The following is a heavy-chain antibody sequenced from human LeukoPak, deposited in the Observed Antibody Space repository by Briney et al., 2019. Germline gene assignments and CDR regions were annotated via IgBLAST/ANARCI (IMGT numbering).Heavy chain of an antibody. CDR3: ASSGVYYDSSGYYLY. V-gene: IGHV1-18*01. J-gene: IGHJ4*02. CDR2: ISVYNGNT. Sequence: ASVKVSCKASGYTFTSYGISWVRQAPGQGLEWMGWISVYNGNTNYAQKLQGSVTMTTDTSTSTAYMELRSLRSDDTAVYYCASSGVYYDSSGYYLYWGQGTLVTVSS. CDR1: GYTFTSYG. D-gene: IGHD3-22*01.